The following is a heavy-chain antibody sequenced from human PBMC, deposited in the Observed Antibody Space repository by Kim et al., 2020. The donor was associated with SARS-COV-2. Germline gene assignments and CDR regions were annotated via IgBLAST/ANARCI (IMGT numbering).Heavy chain of an antibody. CDR2: IYYSGST. J-gene: IGHJ4*02. Sequence: SETLSLTCTVSGGSISSSSYYWGWIRQPPGKGLEWIGSIYYSGSTYYNPSLKGRVTISVDTSKNQFSLKLISVTAADTAVYYCARRGYSYGFGGRGGWYFDYWGQGTLVTVSS. CDR3: ARRGYSYGFGGRGGWYFDY. D-gene: IGHD5-18*01. CDR1: GGSISSSSYY. V-gene: IGHV4-39*01.